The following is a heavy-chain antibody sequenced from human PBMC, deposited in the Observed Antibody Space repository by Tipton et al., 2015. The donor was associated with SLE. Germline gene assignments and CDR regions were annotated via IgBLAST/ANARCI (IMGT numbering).Heavy chain of an antibody. CDR2: IYYSGST. CDR3: ARHPAVAVTSDY. CDR1: GGSISSSSYY. D-gene: IGHD6-19*01. J-gene: IGHJ4*02. V-gene: IGHV4-39*07. Sequence: TLSLTCTVSGGSISSSSYYWGWIRQPPGKGLEWIGSIYYSGSTYYNPSLKSRVTISVDTSKNQFSLKLSSVTAADTAVYYCARHPAVAVTSDYWGQGTQVTVSS.